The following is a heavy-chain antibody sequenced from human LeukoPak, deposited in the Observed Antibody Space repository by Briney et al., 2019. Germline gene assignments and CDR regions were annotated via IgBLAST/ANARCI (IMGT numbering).Heavy chain of an antibody. V-gene: IGHV3-30*02. J-gene: IGHJ3*02. CDR1: GFTFSSYG. CDR2: IRYDGSNK. CDR3: ARDFPTVTTAGAFDI. D-gene: IGHD4-17*01. Sequence: PGGSLRLSCAASGFTFSSYGMHWVRQAPGKGLEWVAFIRYDGSNKYYADSVKGRFTISRDNSKNTLYLQMNSLRTEDTAVYYCARDFPTVTTAGAFDIWGQGTMVIVSS.